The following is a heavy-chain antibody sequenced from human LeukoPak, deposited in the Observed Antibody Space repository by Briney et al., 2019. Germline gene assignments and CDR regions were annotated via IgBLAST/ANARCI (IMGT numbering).Heavy chain of an antibody. J-gene: IGHJ4*02. CDR3: AKLLGTVTTYDS. V-gene: IGHV3-7*01. CDR1: GLTFSGNW. D-gene: IGHD2/OR15-2a*01. CDR2: INPDGSQK. Sequence: GGSLILSCEASGLTFSGNWMSWVRQAPGKGLEWVASINPDGSQKLYVESVKGRFTISRDNTRRSLYLQMNSLGSDDTAMYYCAKLLGTVTTYDSWGQGTRVTVSS.